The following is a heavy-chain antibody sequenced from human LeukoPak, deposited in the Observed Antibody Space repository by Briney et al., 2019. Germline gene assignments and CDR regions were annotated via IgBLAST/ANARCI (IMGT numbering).Heavy chain of an antibody. D-gene: IGHD6-13*01. J-gene: IGHJ4*02. CDR2: INHSGST. CDR1: GGSFSGYY. Sequence: PSETLSLTCAVYGGSFSGYYWSWIRQPPGKGLEWIGEINHSGSTNYNPSLKSRVTISVDTSKNQFSLKLSSVTAADTAVYYCARVGAAGRKFDYWGQGTLVTVSS. CDR3: ARVGAAGRKFDY. V-gene: IGHV4-34*01.